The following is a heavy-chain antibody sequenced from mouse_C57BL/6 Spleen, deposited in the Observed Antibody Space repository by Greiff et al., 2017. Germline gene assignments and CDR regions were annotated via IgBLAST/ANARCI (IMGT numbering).Heavy chain of an antibody. Sequence: QVQLQQSGAELVMPGASVKLSCKASGYTFTSYWMHWVKQRPGQGLEWIGEIDPSDSYTNYNQKFKGKSTLTVDKSSSTAYMQLSSLTSEDSAVYYCARLDWDNRYFDVWGTGTTVTVSS. CDR3: ARLDWDNRYFDV. CDR2: IDPSDSYT. V-gene: IGHV1-69*01. J-gene: IGHJ1*03. D-gene: IGHD4-1*01. CDR1: GYTFTSYW.